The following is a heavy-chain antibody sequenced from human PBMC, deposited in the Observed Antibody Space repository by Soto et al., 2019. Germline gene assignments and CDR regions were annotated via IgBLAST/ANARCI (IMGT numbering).Heavy chain of an antibody. V-gene: IGHV1-69*13. D-gene: IGHD1-26*01. CDR1: GGTFSSYA. Sequence: SVKVSCKASGGTFSSYAISWVRQAPGQGLEWMGGIIPIFGTANYAQKFQGRVTITADESTSTAYMELSSLRSEDTAVYYCARDTREGSYRWFDPWGQGTLVTVSS. J-gene: IGHJ5*02. CDR2: IIPIFGTA. CDR3: ARDTREGSYRWFDP.